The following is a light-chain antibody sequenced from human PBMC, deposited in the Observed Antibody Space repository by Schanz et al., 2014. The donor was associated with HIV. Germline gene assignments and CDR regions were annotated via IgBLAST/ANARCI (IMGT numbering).Light chain of an antibody. J-gene: IGLJ2*01. V-gene: IGLV2-8*01. CDR3: SSYADNNNPHVV. CDR2: EVT. CDR1: SSDVGGYNY. Sequence: QSALTQPPSASGSPGQSVTISCTGTSSDVGGYNYVSWYQQHPGRAPKLMISEVTKRPSGVPDRFSGSKSGNTASLTIYGIQAEDEADYYCSSYADNNNPHVVFGGGTKLTVL.